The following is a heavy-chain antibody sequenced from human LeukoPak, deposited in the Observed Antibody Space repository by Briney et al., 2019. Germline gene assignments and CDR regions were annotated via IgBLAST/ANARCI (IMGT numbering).Heavy chain of an antibody. J-gene: IGHJ4*02. D-gene: IGHD3-10*01. CDR3: ITVLAYYGSRSYFDY. CDR2: IKSKTDGGTT. CDR1: GFTFSNAL. Sequence: GGSLRLSCAASGFTFSNALMSWVRQAPGKGLEWVGRIKSKTDGGTTDYAAPVRGRLTISRDDSKNTLYLQMNSLKTEDTAVYYCITVLAYYGSRSYFDYWGQGTLVTVSS. V-gene: IGHV3-15*01.